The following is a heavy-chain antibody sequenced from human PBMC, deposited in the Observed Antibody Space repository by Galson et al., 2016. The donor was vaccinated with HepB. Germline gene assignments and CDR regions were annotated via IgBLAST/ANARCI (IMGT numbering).Heavy chain of an antibody. Sequence: SLRLSCAASGFPFSPYAMSWVRQPPGKGLEWVSSLSGSGDVTHHADSVKGRFTISRDNSRNTLHLQMNSLTAEDTAIYYCANLRGGYSGPRYYDYYNGMDVWGQGTTVTVSS. V-gene: IGHV3-23*01. J-gene: IGHJ6*02. CDR1: GFPFSPYA. D-gene: IGHD5-12*01. CDR2: LSGSGDVT. CDR3: ANLRGGYSGPRYYDYYNGMDV.